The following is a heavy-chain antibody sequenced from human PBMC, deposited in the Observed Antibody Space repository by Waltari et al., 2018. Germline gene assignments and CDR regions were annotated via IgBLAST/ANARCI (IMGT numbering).Heavy chain of an antibody. CDR1: GFTFSSYA. CDR2: ISGSGGST. CDR3: AKSRRRDRDTAMALYYYYYYGMDV. J-gene: IGHJ6*02. Sequence: EVQLLESGGGLVQPGGSLRLSCAASGFTFSSYAMSWVRQAPGKGLEWASAISGSGGSTYYADAVKGRFTISRDNSKNTLYLQMNSLRAEDTAVYYCAKSRRRDRDTAMALYYYYYYGMDVWGQGTTVTVSS. V-gene: IGHV3-23*01. D-gene: IGHD5-18*01.